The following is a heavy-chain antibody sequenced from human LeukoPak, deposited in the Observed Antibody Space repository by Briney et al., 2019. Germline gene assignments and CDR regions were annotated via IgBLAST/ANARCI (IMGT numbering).Heavy chain of an antibody. CDR3: AITRDFDY. D-gene: IGHD5-24*01. Sequence: QPGGSLRLSCAASGFTFSTYWMHWVRHTPGKGLVWVPRINNDGTTTTYADSVKGRFTISRDNAKNTLFLQMNSLRAEDTAVYYCAITRDFDYGGQGTLVTVSS. CDR1: GFTFSTYW. J-gene: IGHJ4*02. V-gene: IGHV3-74*01. CDR2: INNDGTTT.